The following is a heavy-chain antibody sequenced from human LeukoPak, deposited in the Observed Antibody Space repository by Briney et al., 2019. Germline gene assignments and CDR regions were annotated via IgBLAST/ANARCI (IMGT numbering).Heavy chain of an antibody. CDR3: AKGWRSLANWFDP. Sequence: SETLSLTCTVSGGSISSGNYYWTWIRQPAGKGLEWIGRIYTSGSTNYNPSLKSRVSISINTSKNQFSLKLSPVTAADTAVYYCAKGWRSLANWFDPWGQGTPVTVSS. J-gene: IGHJ5*02. D-gene: IGHD2-15*01. CDR2: IYTSGST. CDR1: GGSISSGNYY. V-gene: IGHV4-61*02.